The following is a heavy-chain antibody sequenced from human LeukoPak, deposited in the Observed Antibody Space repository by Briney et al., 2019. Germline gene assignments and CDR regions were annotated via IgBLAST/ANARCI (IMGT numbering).Heavy chain of an antibody. CDR2: IYTSGST. Sequence: SQTLSLTCTVSGGSISSGSYYWSWIRQPAGKGLEWIGRIYTSGSTNYNPSLKSRLTISVDTSKNQFSLNLSSVTTADTGVYYCAREYSGSYSFDYWGQGTLVTVSS. D-gene: IGHD1-26*01. CDR1: GGSISSGSYY. CDR3: AREYSGSYSFDY. V-gene: IGHV4-61*02. J-gene: IGHJ4*02.